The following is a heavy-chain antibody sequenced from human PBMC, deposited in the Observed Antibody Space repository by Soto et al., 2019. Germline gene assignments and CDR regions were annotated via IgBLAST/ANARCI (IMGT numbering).Heavy chain of an antibody. Sequence: GGSLRLSCAASGFTFSSYAMSWVRQAPGKGLEWVSAISGSGGSTYYADSVKGRFTISRDNSKNTLYLQMNSLRAEDTAVYYCAKGLDSSVVPAAMLPGFDYWGQGTLVTVSS. D-gene: IGHD2-2*01. V-gene: IGHV3-23*01. CDR3: AKGLDSSVVPAAMLPGFDY. CDR2: ISGSGGST. J-gene: IGHJ4*02. CDR1: GFTFSSYA.